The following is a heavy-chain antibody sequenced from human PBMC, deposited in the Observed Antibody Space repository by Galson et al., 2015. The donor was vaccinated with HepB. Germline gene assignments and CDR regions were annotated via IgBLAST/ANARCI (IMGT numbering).Heavy chain of an antibody. CDR2: IRSKAYGGTT. CDR1: GFTFGDYA. V-gene: IGHV3-49*04. CDR3: TRYLRTRAPLHRDY. J-gene: IGHJ4*02. Sequence: SLRLSCAASGFTFGDYAMSWVRQAPGKGLECVGFIRSKAYGGTTEYAASVKGRFTISRDDSKSIAYLQMNSLKTEDTAVYYCTRYLRTRAPLHRDYWGQGTLVTVSS. D-gene: IGHD1/OR15-1a*01.